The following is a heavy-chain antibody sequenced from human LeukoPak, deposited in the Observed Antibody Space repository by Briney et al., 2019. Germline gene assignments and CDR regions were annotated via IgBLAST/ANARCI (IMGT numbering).Heavy chain of an antibody. V-gene: IGHV3-33*03. CDR2: IWYDGSNK. J-gene: IGHJ6*02. CDR1: GFTFSSYG. CDR3: AKILAPYYYYYGMDV. Sequence: GGSLRLSCAASGFTFSSYGMHWVRQAPGKGLEWVAVIWYDGSNKYYADSVKGRFTISRDNAKNSLYLQMNSLRAEDTALYYCAKILAPYYYYYGMDVWGQGTTVTVSS.